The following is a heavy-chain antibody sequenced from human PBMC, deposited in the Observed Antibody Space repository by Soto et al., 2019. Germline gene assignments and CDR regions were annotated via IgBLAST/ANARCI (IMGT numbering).Heavy chain of an antibody. CDR3: ARDGGGTNSGEEGWFDP. J-gene: IGHJ5*02. V-gene: IGHV4-4*07. Sequence: QVQLQESGPGLVKPSETLSLTCTVSGGSISSDYWSWIRKPAGKGLEWVGRIYTSGSTNYNPSLNSRVTMSVDTSKNKFSLKLSSVTVADTDVYYCARDGGGTNSGEEGWFDPWGQGTLVTVSS. CDR2: IYTSGST. CDR1: GGSISSDY. D-gene: IGHD3-16*01.